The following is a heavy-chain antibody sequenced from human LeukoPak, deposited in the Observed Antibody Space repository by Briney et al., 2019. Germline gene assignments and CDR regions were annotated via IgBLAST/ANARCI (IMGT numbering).Heavy chain of an antibody. D-gene: IGHD1-26*01. J-gene: IGHJ4*02. CDR1: GYTFTSYG. V-gene: IGHV1-18*01. CDR3: ARDSPRHRVGATKARKNHSDY. Sequence: ASVKVSCKASGYTFTSYGISWVRQAPGQGLEWMGWISAYNGNTNYAQKLQGRVTMTTDTSTSTAYMELRSLRSDDTAVYYCARDSPRHRVGATKARKNHSDYWGQGTLVTVSS. CDR2: ISAYNGNT.